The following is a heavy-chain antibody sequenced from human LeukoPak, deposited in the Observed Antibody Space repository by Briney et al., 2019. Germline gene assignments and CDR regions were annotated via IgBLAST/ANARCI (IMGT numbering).Heavy chain of an antibody. V-gene: IGHV4-31*03. CDR2: IYYSGST. J-gene: IGHJ4*02. CDR1: GGSISSGGYY. D-gene: IGHD3-22*01. CDR3: ASGLGGYYDSSGIRLDY. Sequence: SETLSLTCTVSGGSISSGGYYWSWIRQHPGKGLEWIGYIYYSGSTYYNPSLKSRVTISVDTSKNQFSLKLSSVSAADTAVYYCASGLGGYYDSSGIRLDYWGQGTLVTVCS.